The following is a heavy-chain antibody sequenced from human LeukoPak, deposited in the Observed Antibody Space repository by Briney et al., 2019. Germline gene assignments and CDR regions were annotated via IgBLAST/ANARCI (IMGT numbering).Heavy chain of an antibody. CDR1: GFTFSSYG. J-gene: IGHJ4*02. Sequence: PGRSLRLSCAASGFTFSSYGMHWVRQAPGKGLEWVAVIWYDGSNKYYADSVKGRFTISRDNSKDTLYLQMNSLRAEDTAVYYCAKYIGYCSGGTCNYYFDYWGQGTLVTVSS. CDR3: AKYIGYCSGGTCNYYFDY. V-gene: IGHV3-33*06. CDR2: IWYDGSNK. D-gene: IGHD2-15*01.